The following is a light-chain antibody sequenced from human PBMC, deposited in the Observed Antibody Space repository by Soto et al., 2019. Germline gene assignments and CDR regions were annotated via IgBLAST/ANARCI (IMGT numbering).Light chain of an antibody. J-gene: IGKJ4*01. V-gene: IGKV3-20*01. CDR2: GAS. Sequence: EIVLTQSPGTLSLSPGEIANLSCSASQSVSSSYLAWYQQKPGQAPRLLIYGASSRATGIPDRFSGSGSGTDFTLTISRLEPEDFAVYYCQQYGSSPLTFGGGTKVDI. CDR1: QSVSSSY. CDR3: QQYGSSPLT.